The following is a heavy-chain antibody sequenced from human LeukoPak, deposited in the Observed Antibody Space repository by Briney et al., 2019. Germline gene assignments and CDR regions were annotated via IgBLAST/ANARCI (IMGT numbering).Heavy chain of an antibody. CDR1: GFTFSDYG. D-gene: IGHD1-26*01. Sequence: RSGGSLRLSCAASGFTFSDYGMTWVRQAPGKGLEWVSHINWNAGSTAYADSVKGRFTISRDNTKNSVSLQMNSLRAEDTAFYYCARGYSPRGLDYWGQGTLVTVSS. J-gene: IGHJ4*02. CDR2: INWNAGST. V-gene: IGHV3-20*04. CDR3: ARGYSPRGLDY.